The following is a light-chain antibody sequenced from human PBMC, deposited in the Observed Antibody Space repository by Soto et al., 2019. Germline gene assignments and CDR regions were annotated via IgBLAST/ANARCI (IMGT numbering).Light chain of an antibody. CDR1: SSNIGF. CDR2: DNS. CDR3: GAWDSSLNAGV. V-gene: IGLV1-51*01. J-gene: IGLJ1*01. Sequence: QSVLTQPPSVSAAPGQRVTISCSGSSSNIGFVSWYQQVPGTAPKLLIYDNSNRPLEIPDRFSGSKSGTSATLDITDLQTGDEADYYCGAWDSSLNAGVFGTGTKVTVL.